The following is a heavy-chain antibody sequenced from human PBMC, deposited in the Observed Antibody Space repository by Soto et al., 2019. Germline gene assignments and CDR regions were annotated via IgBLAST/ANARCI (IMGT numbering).Heavy chain of an antibody. D-gene: IGHD4-4*01. CDR1: GESFSGHI. Sequence: SETLSLTCAVYGESFSGHIWTWIRQTPGKGLQWIGHINHSGSASYNPSLKSRVTISVDTSNSQFSLELSSVTAADTAVYYCARGMTTVTTLDYWGQGTLVTVSS. CDR3: ARGMTTVTTLDY. V-gene: IGHV4-34*01. J-gene: IGHJ4*02. CDR2: INHSGSA.